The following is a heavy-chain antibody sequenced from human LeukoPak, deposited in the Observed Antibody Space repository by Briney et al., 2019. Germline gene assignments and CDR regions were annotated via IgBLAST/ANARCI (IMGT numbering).Heavy chain of an antibody. CDR3: ARGPADYYDSSGYYLYYFDY. CDR1: GFTFDDYA. J-gene: IGHJ4*02. V-gene: IGHV3-9*01. CDR2: ISWNSGSI. D-gene: IGHD3-22*01. Sequence: PGRSLRLSCAASGFTFDDYAMHWVRQAPGKGLEWVSGISWNSGSIGYADSVKGRFTISRDNAKNSLYLQMNSLRAEDTALYYCARGPADYYDSSGYYLYYFDYWGQGTLVTVSS.